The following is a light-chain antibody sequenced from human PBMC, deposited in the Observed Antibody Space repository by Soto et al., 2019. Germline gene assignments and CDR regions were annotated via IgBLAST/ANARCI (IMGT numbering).Light chain of an antibody. CDR3: QRYNDWPLT. CDR2: GAS. J-gene: IGKJ4*01. Sequence: IVMTQSTATLSVSPGERVTLSCRASQGIGITLAWYQQKPGQTPRLLIYGASTRATGIPARFSGSGSGTEFTLTINSLQSEDSAVYYCQRYNDWPLTFGGGTKVEIK. V-gene: IGKV3-15*01. CDR1: QGIGIT.